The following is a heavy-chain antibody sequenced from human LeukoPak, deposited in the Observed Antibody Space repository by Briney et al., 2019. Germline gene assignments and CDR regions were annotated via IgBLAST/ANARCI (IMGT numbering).Heavy chain of an antibody. Sequence: GGSLRLSCAASGFTFSSYTMNWVRQAPGKGLEEVSYISSSSSYIYYADSVKGRITISRDNSKNTLYLQMNSLRAEDTAVYYCARDVPDSYYFDYWGQGTLVIVFS. CDR3: ARDVPDSYYFDY. J-gene: IGHJ4*02. CDR1: GFTFSSYT. CDR2: ISSSSSYI. V-gene: IGHV3-21*01. D-gene: IGHD2-2*01.